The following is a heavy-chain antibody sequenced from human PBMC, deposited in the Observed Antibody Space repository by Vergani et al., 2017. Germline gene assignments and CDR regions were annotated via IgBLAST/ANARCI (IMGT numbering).Heavy chain of an antibody. CDR3: ASSYYDILTGYYSGPD. Sequence: EVPLVQSGAEVKTPGESLKISCKGSGYSFTSYWIGWVRQMPGKGLEWMGIIYPGDSDTRYSPSFQGQVTISADKSISTAYLQWSSLKASDTARYYCASSYYDILTGYYSGPDWGQGTLVTVSS. CDR1: GYSFTSYW. D-gene: IGHD3-9*01. J-gene: IGHJ4*02. CDR2: IYPGDSDT. V-gene: IGHV5-51*01.